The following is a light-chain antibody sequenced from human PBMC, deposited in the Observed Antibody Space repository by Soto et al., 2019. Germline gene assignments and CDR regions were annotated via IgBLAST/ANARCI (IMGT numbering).Light chain of an antibody. J-gene: IGKJ5*01. V-gene: IGKV3-11*01. Sequence: IVLTQSPDTLSLSPGEGATLYCRASQSVGSYLAWYQQKPGQAPRLLIYASSNRATGIPARFSGSGSGIDFTLTISSLEPEDFAVYYCQQRSNWYTFGQGTRLEIK. CDR2: ASS. CDR1: QSVGSY. CDR3: QQRSNWYT.